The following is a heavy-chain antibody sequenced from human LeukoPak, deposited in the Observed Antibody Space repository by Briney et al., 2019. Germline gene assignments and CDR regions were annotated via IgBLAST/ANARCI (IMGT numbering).Heavy chain of an antibody. CDR2: IKEDGSEK. Sequence: GGSQRLSCAASGFTFSSYWMSWVRQAPGKGLEWVANIKEDGSEKYYVDSVKGRFTISRDNAKNSLYLQMNSLRAEDTAVYYCATMKPRGGYYFDYWGQGTLVTVSS. D-gene: IGHD3-22*01. CDR3: ATMKPRGGYYFDY. V-gene: IGHV3-7*01. J-gene: IGHJ4*02. CDR1: GFTFSSYW.